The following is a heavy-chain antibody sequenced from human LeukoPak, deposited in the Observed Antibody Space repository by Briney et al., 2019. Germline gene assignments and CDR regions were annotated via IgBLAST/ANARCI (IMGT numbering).Heavy chain of an antibody. V-gene: IGHV4-59*01. CDR1: GGSITSYY. Sequence: SETLSLTCTVSGGSITSYYWSWIRQPPGKGLEWIGYIYYSGGTNYNPSLRSRITVSLDTSKNQISLMLSSVTAADTAVYYCARGPSHYFDYWGQGTLVTVSS. J-gene: IGHJ4*02. CDR2: IYYSGGT. CDR3: ARGPSHYFDY.